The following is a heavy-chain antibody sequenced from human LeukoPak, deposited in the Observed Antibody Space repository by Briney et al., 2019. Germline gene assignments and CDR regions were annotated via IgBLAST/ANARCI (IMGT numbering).Heavy chain of an antibody. Sequence: GGSLRLSCTASGFTFSTYWMRWVRQAPGKGLEWVANIHPEGNEKYHVDSVKGRFTISRDNAKNSLYLQMNSLKVEDTAVYYCARGDDFSGDYWGQGTLVTVSS. D-gene: IGHD1-14*01. CDR2: IHPEGNEK. J-gene: IGHJ4*02. V-gene: IGHV3-7*04. CDR1: GFTFSTYW. CDR3: ARGDDFSGDY.